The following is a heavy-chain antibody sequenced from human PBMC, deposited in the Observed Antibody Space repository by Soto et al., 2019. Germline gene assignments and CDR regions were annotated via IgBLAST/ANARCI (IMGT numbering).Heavy chain of an antibody. CDR1: GFTFSSYS. CDR2: ISSSSSTI. CDR3: ARGLAAAGTGRYYYYYYYMDV. J-gene: IGHJ6*03. V-gene: IGHV3-48*01. Sequence: EVQLVESGGGLVQPGGSLRLSCAASGFTFSSYSMNWVRQAPGKGLEWVSYISSSSSTIYYADSVKGRFTISRDNAKNSLYLQMNRLRAEDTAVYYCARGLAAAGTGRYYYYYYYMDVWGKGTTVTVSS. D-gene: IGHD6-13*01.